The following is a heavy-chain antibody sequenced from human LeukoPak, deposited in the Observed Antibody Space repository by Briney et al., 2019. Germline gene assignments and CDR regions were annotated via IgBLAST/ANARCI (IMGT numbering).Heavy chain of an antibody. J-gene: IGHJ4*02. D-gene: IGHD2-2*01. CDR1: GFIFSSYA. CDR3: AKVNSDIVVVPAATSFDY. V-gene: IGHV3-23*01. Sequence: GGSLRLSCAASGFIFSSYAMSWVRQAPGKGLEWVSAISGSGGSTYYADSVKGRSTISRDNSKNTLYLQMNSLRAEDTAVYYCAKVNSDIVVVPAATSFDYWGQGTLVTVSS. CDR2: ISGSGGST.